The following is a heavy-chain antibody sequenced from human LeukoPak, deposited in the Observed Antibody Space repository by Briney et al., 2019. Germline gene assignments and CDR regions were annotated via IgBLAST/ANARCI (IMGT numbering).Heavy chain of an antibody. CDR2: INPNSGGT. CDR3: ARGGDYVWGSYRDNWFDP. CDR1: GYTFTGYY. D-gene: IGHD3-16*02. Sequence: GASVKVSCKASGYTFTGYYMHWVRQAPGQGLEWMGWINPNSGGTNYAQKFQGRVTMTRDTSISTAYMELSRLRSDDTAVYYCARGGDYVWGSYRDNWFDPWGQGTLVTVSS. V-gene: IGHV1-2*02. J-gene: IGHJ5*02.